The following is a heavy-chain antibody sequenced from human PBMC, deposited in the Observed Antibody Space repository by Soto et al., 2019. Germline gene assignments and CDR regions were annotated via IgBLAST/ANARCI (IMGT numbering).Heavy chain of an antibody. CDR1: GFTFSSYS. D-gene: IGHD1-1*01. V-gene: IGHV3-48*01. Sequence: GGSLRLSCAASGFTFSSYSMNWVRQAPGKGLEWVSYISSSSSTIYYADSVKGRFTISRDNAKNSLYLQMNSLRAEDTAVYYCARDPDNWNDVFRSWGQGTLVTVSS. CDR3: ARDPDNWNDVFRS. CDR2: ISSSSSTI. J-gene: IGHJ5*02.